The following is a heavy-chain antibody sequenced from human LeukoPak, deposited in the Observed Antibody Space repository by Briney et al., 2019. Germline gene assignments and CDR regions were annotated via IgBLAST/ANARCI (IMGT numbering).Heavy chain of an antibody. CDR2: IYYSGST. J-gene: IGHJ3*02. V-gene: IGHV4-31*03. Sequence: SETLSLTCTVSGGSISSGGYYWSWIRQHPGKGLEWIGYIYYSGSTYYNPSLKSRVTISVDTSKNQFSLKLSSVTAADTAVYYCARDLGEEFPVAFDIWGQGTMVTVSS. CDR3: ARDLGEEFPVAFDI. D-gene: IGHD3-16*01. CDR1: GGSISSGGYY.